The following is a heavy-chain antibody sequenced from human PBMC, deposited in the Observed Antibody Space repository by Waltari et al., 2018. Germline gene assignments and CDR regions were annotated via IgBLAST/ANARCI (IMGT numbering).Heavy chain of an antibody. Sequence: DVQLVESGGGLVHPGGSLRLSCAASGFTVSPPHRSWVRQAPGKGLGWGSISYTAGSTYNADSVVGRCTIFRDVSQNTLHLQRNNRRPEETAIYYCARARDEDTAMVFFDHWGQGTLVSVSS. V-gene: IGHV3-66*02. CDR3: ARARDEDTAMVFFDH. J-gene: IGHJ4*02. CDR2: SYTAGST. CDR1: GFTVSPPH. D-gene: IGHD5-18*01.